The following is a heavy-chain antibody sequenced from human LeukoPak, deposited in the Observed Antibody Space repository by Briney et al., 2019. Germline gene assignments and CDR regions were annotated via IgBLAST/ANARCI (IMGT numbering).Heavy chain of an antibody. J-gene: IGHJ4*02. D-gene: IGHD3-10*01. CDR2: INAGKGNT. CDR3: ARGYYGSGYVDY. Sequence: GASVEVSCGASGYTFTSYAMHWVRQAPGQRRECMVWINAGKGNTKYSEKFERRVTFTRDTSASTDYMQLSSMRSDATAVYYCARGYYGSGYVDYWGQGTLVTVSS. CDR1: GYTFTSYA. V-gene: IGHV1-3*01.